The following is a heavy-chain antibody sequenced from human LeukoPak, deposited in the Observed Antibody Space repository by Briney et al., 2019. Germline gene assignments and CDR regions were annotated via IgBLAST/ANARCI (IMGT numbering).Heavy chain of an antibody. Sequence: GGSLRLSCAASGFTFTTYAMSWVRQAPGKGLEWVSAISGSGGSTYYADSVKGRFTISRDNSKNTLYLQMDSLRAEDTAVYYCAKMGRYCTSTSCYEFDYWGQGTLVPVSS. V-gene: IGHV3-23*01. J-gene: IGHJ4*02. D-gene: IGHD2-2*01. CDR1: GFTFTTYA. CDR3: AKMGRYCTSTSCYEFDY. CDR2: ISGSGGST.